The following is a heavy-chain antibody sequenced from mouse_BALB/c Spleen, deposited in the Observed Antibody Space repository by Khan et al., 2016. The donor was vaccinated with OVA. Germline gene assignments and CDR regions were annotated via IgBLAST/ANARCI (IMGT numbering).Heavy chain of an antibody. V-gene: IGHV2-2*02. CDR3: ARDRNGYFDC. CDR1: GFSLANYG. Sequence: QVQLKQSGPGLVQPSQSLSITCTVSGFSLANYGVHWVRQSPGKGLEWLGVIWSGGITDYNATFISRLSISKDNTKGKVFLKRNSLQANDTAIYYCARDRNGYFDCWGEVSTLTVSS. CDR2: IWSGGIT. J-gene: IGHJ2*01. D-gene: IGHD1-1*02.